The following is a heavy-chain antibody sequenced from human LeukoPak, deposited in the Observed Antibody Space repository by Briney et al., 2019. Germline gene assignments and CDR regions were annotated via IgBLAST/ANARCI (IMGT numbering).Heavy chain of an antibody. CDR3: ARDGGRPSLAN. Sequence: GGSLRLSCAASGFTFSSYAMSWVRQAPGKGLEWVSAISGSGGSTYYADSVKGRFTISRDNAKNTLYLQMNSLRAEDTAVYYCARDGGRPSLANWGQGTLVTVSS. J-gene: IGHJ4*02. CDR2: ISGSGGST. D-gene: IGHD3-16*01. V-gene: IGHV3-23*01. CDR1: GFTFSSYA.